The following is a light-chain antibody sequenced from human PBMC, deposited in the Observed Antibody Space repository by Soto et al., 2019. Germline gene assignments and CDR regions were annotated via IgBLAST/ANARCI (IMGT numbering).Light chain of an antibody. CDR3: SSFAGGKNLL. J-gene: IGLJ2*01. Sequence: QSALTQPPSASGSPGQSVTISCTGTSSDVGGYNFVSWYQQHPGKAPKLLIYEVSKRPSGVPDRFSGSKSDNTASLTVSGLQAEDEADYYCSSFAGGKNLLFGGGTKLTVL. V-gene: IGLV2-8*01. CDR1: SSDVGGYNF. CDR2: EVS.